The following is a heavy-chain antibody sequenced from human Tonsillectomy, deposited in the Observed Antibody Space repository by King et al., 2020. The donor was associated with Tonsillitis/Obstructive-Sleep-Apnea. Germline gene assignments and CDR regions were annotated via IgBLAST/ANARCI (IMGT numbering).Heavy chain of an antibody. D-gene: IGHD1-26*01. J-gene: IGHJ3*02. Sequence: VQLVESGGGVVQPGRSLRLSCAASGFTFSSYGMHWVRQAPGKGLEWVSFIWYVGSKEYPADSVKGRFTISRDNSKNTLYLQMNSLRDEDTAVYYCAIDPGGATNDFDIWGQGTMVTVSS. CDR2: IWYVGSKE. CDR1: GFTFSSYG. CDR3: AIDPGGATNDFDI. V-gene: IGHV3-33*01.